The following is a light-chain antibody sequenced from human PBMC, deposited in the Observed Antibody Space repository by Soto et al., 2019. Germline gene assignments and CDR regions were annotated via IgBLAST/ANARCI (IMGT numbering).Light chain of an antibody. CDR3: QQYGTSEII. CDR1: QSVSSSF. Sequence: EIVMTQSPATLSVSPGERATLSCRASQSVSSSFLSWYQQKRGQAPRLLMFGASSRATGIPDRFSGSGSGTDFTLTISSLQSEDFAVFYCQQYGTSEIIFGQGTRLEIK. CDR2: GAS. J-gene: IGKJ5*01. V-gene: IGKV3-20*01.